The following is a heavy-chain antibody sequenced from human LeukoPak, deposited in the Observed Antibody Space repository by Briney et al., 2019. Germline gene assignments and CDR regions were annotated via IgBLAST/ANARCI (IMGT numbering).Heavy chain of an antibody. V-gene: IGHV3-21*01. Sequence: GGSLRLSCAASGFTFSSYSMNWVRQAPGKGLEWVSSISSNSNYIFYADSVKGRFTISRDNAKNSLFLQMNTLRAEDTAVYYCARDLSVAGFDFWGQGTIVTVSS. J-gene: IGHJ3*01. CDR2: ISSNSNYI. CDR1: GFTFSSYS. D-gene: IGHD6-19*01. CDR3: ARDLSVAGFDF.